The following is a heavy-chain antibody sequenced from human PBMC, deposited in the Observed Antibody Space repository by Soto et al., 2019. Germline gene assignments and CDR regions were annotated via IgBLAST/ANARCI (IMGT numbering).Heavy chain of an antibody. J-gene: IGHJ5*02. Sequence: QITLKESGPTLVKPTQTLTLTCTFSGFSLSTSGVGVGWIRQPPGKALEWLALIYWDDDKRYSPSLKSRLTTXKXTXXNQVVLTMTNMDPVDTATYYCAHLNDYGDWDWFDPWGQGTLVTVSS. V-gene: IGHV2-5*02. CDR3: AHLNDYGDWDWFDP. CDR2: IYWDDDK. D-gene: IGHD4-17*01. CDR1: GFSLSTSGVG.